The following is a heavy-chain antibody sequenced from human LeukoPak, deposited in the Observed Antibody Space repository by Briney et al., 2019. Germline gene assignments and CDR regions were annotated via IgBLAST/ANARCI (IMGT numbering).Heavy chain of an antibody. V-gene: IGHV3-21*01. CDR1: GFTFSSYS. CDR2: ISSSSSYI. CDR3: AREGPYYYDSSGYYPFDY. Sequence: GRSLRLSCAPSGFTFSSYSMNWVRQAPGKGLEWVSSISSSSSYIYYADSVKGRFTISRDNAKNSLYLQMNSLRAEDTAVYYCAREGPYYYDSSGYYPFDYWGQGTLVTVSS. D-gene: IGHD3-22*01. J-gene: IGHJ4*02.